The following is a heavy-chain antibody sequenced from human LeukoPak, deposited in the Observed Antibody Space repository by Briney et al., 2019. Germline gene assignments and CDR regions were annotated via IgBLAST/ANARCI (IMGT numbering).Heavy chain of an antibody. CDR2: IYTSGST. CDR3: AREGSYDFWSGQILKYYYMDV. Sequence: SETLSLTCTVSGGSISSGSYYWSWIRQPAGKGLEWIGRIYTSGSTNYNPSLKSRVTISVDTSKNQFSLKLSSVTAADTAVYYCAREGSYDFWSGQILKYYYMDVWGKGTTVTVSS. CDR1: GGSISSGSYY. J-gene: IGHJ6*03. V-gene: IGHV4-61*02. D-gene: IGHD3-3*01.